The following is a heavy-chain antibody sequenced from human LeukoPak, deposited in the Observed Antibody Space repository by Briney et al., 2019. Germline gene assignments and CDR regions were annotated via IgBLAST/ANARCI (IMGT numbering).Heavy chain of an antibody. CDR3: ARGGILTGYPRPFDY. V-gene: IGHV4-34*01. J-gene: IGHJ4*02. CDR1: GGSFSGYY. CDR2: INHSGST. D-gene: IGHD3-9*01. Sequence: SETLSLTCAVYGGSFSGYYWSWIRQPPGKGLEWIREINHSGSTNYNPSLKSRVTISVDTSKNQFSLKLSSVTAADTAVYYCARGGILTGYPRPFDYWGQGTLVTVSS.